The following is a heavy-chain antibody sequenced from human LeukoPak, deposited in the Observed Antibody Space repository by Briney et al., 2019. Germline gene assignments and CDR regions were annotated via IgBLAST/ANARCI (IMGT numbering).Heavy chain of an antibody. CDR3: ARNYDSSGYCDY. Sequence: GASVKVSCKASGYTFTGYYMHWVRQAPGQGLEWMGWINPNSGGTNYAQKFQGRVTMTRDTSISTAYMELSGLRSDDTAVYYCARNYDSSGYCDYWGQGTLVTVSS. CDR2: INPNSGGT. J-gene: IGHJ4*02. CDR1: GYTFTGYY. D-gene: IGHD3-22*01. V-gene: IGHV1-2*02.